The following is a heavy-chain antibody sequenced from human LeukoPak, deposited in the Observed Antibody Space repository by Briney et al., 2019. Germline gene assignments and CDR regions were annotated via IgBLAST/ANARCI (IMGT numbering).Heavy chain of an antibody. CDR2: ISGYNGNT. V-gene: IGHV1-18*01. J-gene: IGHJ4*02. D-gene: IGHD5-12*01. CDR1: GYSFSNYG. Sequence: GAPVKVSCKASGYSFSNYGISWVRQAPGQGLEWMGWISGYNGNTNYAQKFQGRVTMTTDTSTSTAYMELRSLRSDDTAVYYCARDCGYQCLFDYCGQGTLVTVSS. CDR3: ARDCGYQCLFDY.